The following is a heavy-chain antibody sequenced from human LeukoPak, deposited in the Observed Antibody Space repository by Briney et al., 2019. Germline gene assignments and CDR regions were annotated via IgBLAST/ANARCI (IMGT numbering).Heavy chain of an antibody. V-gene: IGHV3-7*03. CDR3: AREDGTFQY. Sequence: GGSLRLSCAASGCSFSNYWMNWVRQAPGKGLEWVANIKPVGSEKHYVDSVKGRFTISRDNAKNSLYLQMNSLRVEDTAVYYCAREDGTFQYWGQGTLVTVSS. CDR2: IKPVGSEK. CDR1: GCSFSNYW. J-gene: IGHJ1*01.